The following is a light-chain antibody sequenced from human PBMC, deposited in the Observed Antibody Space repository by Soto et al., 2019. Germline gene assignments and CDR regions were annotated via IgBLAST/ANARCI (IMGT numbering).Light chain of an antibody. V-gene: IGKV1-9*01. CDR2: AAS. Sequence: IQLTQSPSSLSASVGDRVTITCRASQGISSFLAWYHQKPGEAPKLLISAASTLQSGVPSRFSGSGSGTDFTLTISSLQPEDSATYYCQQLNTYPITFGQGTRLEIK. J-gene: IGKJ5*01. CDR1: QGISSF. CDR3: QQLNTYPIT.